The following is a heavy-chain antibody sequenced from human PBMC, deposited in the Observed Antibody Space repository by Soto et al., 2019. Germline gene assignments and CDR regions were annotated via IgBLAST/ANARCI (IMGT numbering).Heavy chain of an antibody. CDR3: VRQGIGNLHGLVDV. CDR1: GGSIDGRN. D-gene: IGHD3-10*01. V-gene: IGHV4-59*08. CDR2: VYYDGGS. J-gene: IGHJ6*02. Sequence: QVQLQESGPGLVKPSETLSLTCTVSGGSIDGRNCAWIRQPPGKGLEWLGYVYYDGGSSYNPSVKSRLTLSMDTSKSQFSLQLRSVTAADTAVYYCVRQGIGNLHGLVDVWGRGTTFTVSS.